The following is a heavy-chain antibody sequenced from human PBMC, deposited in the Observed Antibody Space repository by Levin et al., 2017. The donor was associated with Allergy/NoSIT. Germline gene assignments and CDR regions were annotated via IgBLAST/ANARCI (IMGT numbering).Heavy chain of an antibody. Sequence: GESLKISCAASGFKFNTYWMHWVRQAPGKGLVWISHINTDGGVITYADFVKGRFSISRDNAKNTLYLQMNSLTADDTAVYYCAIYTTTTNREFDYWGQGTLVTVSS. V-gene: IGHV3-74*01. CDR3: AIYTTTTNREFDY. CDR2: INTDGGVI. J-gene: IGHJ4*02. D-gene: IGHD1-1*01. CDR1: GFKFNTYW.